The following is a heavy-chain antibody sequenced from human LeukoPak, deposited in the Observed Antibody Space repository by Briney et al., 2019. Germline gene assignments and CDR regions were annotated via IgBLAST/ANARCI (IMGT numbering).Heavy chain of an antibody. V-gene: IGHV1-2*04. CDR1: GYTFTGYY. CDR2: INPNSGGT. J-gene: IGHJ4*02. CDR3: ATDLISGYYTGYFDY. D-gene: IGHD3-3*01. Sequence: GASVKVSCKASGYTFTGYYMHWVRQAPGQGLEWMGWINPNSGGTNYAQKFQGWVTMTRDTSISTAYMELSRLRSDDTAVYYCATDLISGYYTGYFDYWGQGTLVTVSS.